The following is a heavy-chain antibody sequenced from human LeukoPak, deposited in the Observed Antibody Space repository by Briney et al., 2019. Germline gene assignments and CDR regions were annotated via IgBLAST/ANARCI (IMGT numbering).Heavy chain of an antibody. Sequence: ASVKVSCKASGYTFTSYGISWVRQAPGQGLEWMGWISAYNGNTNYAQKLQGRVTMTTDTSTSTAYMELRSLRAEDTALYYCARGPQWGGSSWVIFDYWGQGTLVTVSS. D-gene: IGHD6-13*01. V-gene: IGHV1-18*01. CDR1: GYTFTSYG. J-gene: IGHJ4*02. CDR3: ARGPQWGGSSWVIFDY. CDR2: ISAYNGNT.